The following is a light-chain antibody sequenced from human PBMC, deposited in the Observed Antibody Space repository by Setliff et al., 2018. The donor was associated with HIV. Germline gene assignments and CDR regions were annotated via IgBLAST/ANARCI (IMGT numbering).Light chain of an antibody. J-gene: IGLJ1*01. CDR3: ASRTAGSTPYV. CDR2: EVS. Sequence: QSALTQPPSVSGSPGQSVTISCTGTSSDVGYYNRVSWYQQPPGTVPRLMICEVSSRPSGVPDRFSGSKSGNTASLTISGLQAEDEADYYCASRTAGSTPYVFGTGTKVTVL. CDR1: SSDVGYYNR. V-gene: IGLV2-18*02.